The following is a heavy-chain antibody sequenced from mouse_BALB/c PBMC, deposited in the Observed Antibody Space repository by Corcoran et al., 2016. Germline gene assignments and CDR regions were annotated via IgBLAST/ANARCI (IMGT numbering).Heavy chain of an antibody. D-gene: IGHD1-2*01. J-gene: IGHJ2*01. CDR1: GYTFTSYV. Sequence: EVQLQQSGPELVKPGASVKMSCKASGYTFTSYVIHWVKQKPGQGLEWIGYINPYNDGTKYNEKFKGKATLTSDKSSSTAYMELSSLTSEDSAVYYCARKSDYGPLDYWGQGTTLTVSS. V-gene: IGHV1S136*01. CDR2: INPYNDGT. CDR3: ARKSDYGPLDY.